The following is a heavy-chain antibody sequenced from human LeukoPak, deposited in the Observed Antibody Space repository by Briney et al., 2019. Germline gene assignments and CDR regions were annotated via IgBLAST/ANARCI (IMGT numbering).Heavy chain of an antibody. CDR1: GFTFSSYS. Sequence: GSLRLSCAASGFTFSSYSMNWVRQAPGKGLEWVSSISSSSSYIYYADSVKGRFTISRDNAKNSLYLQMNSLRAEDTAVYYCARDLTSIAAAGPDAFDIWGQGTMVTVSS. CDR2: ISSSSSYI. D-gene: IGHD6-13*01. V-gene: IGHV3-21*01. J-gene: IGHJ3*02. CDR3: ARDLTSIAAAGPDAFDI.